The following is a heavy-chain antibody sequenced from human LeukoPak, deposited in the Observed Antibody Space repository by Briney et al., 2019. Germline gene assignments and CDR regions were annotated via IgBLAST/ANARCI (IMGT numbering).Heavy chain of an antibody. V-gene: IGHV3-48*04. CDR1: GFTFSSYW. Sequence: SGGSLRLSCAASGFTFSSYWMSWVRQAPGKGLEWVSYISSSGSTIYYADSVKGRFTISRDNAKNSLYLQMNSLRAEDTAVYYCARDGAAGNDYWGQGTLVTVSS. CDR2: ISSSGSTI. CDR3: ARDGAAGNDY. J-gene: IGHJ4*02. D-gene: IGHD6-13*01.